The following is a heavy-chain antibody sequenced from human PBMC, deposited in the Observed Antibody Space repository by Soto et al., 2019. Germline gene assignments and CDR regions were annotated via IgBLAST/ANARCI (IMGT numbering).Heavy chain of an antibody. CDR3: ARGWGYDSNDYYYAY. V-gene: IGHV1-69*01. CDR1: GGTFSRHA. CDR2: IIPIFGTA. J-gene: IGHJ4*02. Sequence: QVQLVQSGAEVRKPGSSVKFSCKASGGTFSRHAISWVRQAPGQGLEWMGGIIPIFGTANHTQKFQGRVTITADESTSTVYMELSSLRSEDTAMYYCARGWGYDSNDYYYAYWGQGTLVIVSS. D-gene: IGHD3-22*01.